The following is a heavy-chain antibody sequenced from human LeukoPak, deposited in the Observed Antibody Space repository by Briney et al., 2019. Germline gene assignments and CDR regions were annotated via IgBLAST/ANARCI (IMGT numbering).Heavy chain of an antibody. Sequence: SVKVSCKASGGTFSSYTISWVRQARGQGLEWMGRIIPILGIANYAQKFQGRVTITADKSTSTAYMELSSLRSEDTAVYYCARDLGAAADYYYYYGMDVWGQGTTVTVSS. CDR1: GGTFSSYT. CDR3: ARDLGAAADYYYYYGMDV. V-gene: IGHV1-69*04. D-gene: IGHD6-13*01. J-gene: IGHJ6*02. CDR2: IIPILGIA.